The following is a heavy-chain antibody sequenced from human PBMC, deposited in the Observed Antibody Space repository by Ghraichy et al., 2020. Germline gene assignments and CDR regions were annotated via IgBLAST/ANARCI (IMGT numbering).Heavy chain of an antibody. D-gene: IGHD1-20*01. J-gene: IGHJ5*02. V-gene: IGHV3-15*01. CDR1: GFTFSNAW. CDR2: IKSKTDGGTT. Sequence: GGSLRLSCAASGFTFSNAWMSWVRQAPGKGLEWVGRIKSKTDGGTTDYAAPVKGRFTISRDDSKNTLYLQMNSLKTEDTAVYYCTTRAGNWNGRWFDPWGQGTLVTVSS. CDR3: TTRAGNWNGRWFDP.